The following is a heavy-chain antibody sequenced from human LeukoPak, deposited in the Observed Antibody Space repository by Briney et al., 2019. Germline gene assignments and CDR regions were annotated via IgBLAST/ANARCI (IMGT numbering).Heavy chain of an antibody. CDR1: GFTFSSYA. D-gene: IGHD3-3*01. Sequence: PGGSLRLSCAASGFTFSSYAMSWVRQAPGKGLEWVSAISGSGGSTYYADSVKGRFTISRDNSKNTLYLQMNSLRAEDTAVYYCARPRYDFWSGYVDYWGQGTLVTVSS. V-gene: IGHV3-23*01. CDR2: ISGSGGST. CDR3: ARPRYDFWSGYVDY. J-gene: IGHJ4*02.